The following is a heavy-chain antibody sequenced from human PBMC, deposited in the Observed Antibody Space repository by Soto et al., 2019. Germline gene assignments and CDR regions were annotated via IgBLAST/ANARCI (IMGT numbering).Heavy chain of an antibody. CDR3: AMGDDGFGEKRIDY. J-gene: IGHJ4*02. CDR2: ISYDGSNK. V-gene: IGHV3-30*03. D-gene: IGHD3-10*01. CDR1: GFTFSSYG. Sequence: QVQLVESGGGVVQPGRSLRLSCAASGFTFSSYGMHWVRQAPGKGLEWVAVISYDGSNKYYADSVKGRFTISRDNSKDTLYLRMNSVRAEDLAVYYSAMGDDGFGEKRIDYWGQGTLVTDSS.